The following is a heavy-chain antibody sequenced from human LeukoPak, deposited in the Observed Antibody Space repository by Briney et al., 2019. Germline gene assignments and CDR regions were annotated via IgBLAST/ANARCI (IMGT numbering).Heavy chain of an antibody. CDR2: IYYSGST. J-gene: IGHJ4*02. D-gene: IGHD4-17*01. CDR3: ASLTTGILLLDY. Sequence: SETLSLTCTVSGGSISSGGYYRSWIRQHPGKGLEWIGYIYYSGSTYYNPSLESRVTISVDTSKNQFSLKLSSVTSADTAVYYCASLTTGILLLDYWGQGTLVTVSS. CDR1: GGSISSGGYY. V-gene: IGHV4-31*03.